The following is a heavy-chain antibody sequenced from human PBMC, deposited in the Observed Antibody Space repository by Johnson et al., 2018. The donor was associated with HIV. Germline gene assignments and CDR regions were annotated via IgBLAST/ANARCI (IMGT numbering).Heavy chain of an antibody. Sequence: VQLVESGGGLVKPGGSLRLSCAASGFTFSDYYMSWIRQAPGKGLEWVSYISSSGNTIYYADSVKGRFTISRYNAKNSLYLQLNSLRAEDTALSYCARVRHRYGSGSYSGAFDIWGQGTKVTVSS. CDR2: ISSSGNTI. CDR3: ARVRHRYGSGSYSGAFDI. J-gene: IGHJ3*02. V-gene: IGHV3-11*01. CDR1: GFTFSDYY. D-gene: IGHD3-10*01.